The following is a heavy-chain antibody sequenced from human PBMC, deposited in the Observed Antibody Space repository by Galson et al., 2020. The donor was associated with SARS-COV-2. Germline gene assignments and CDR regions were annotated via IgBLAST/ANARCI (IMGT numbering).Heavy chain of an antibody. CDR3: ASRDDFWSGAYCYYMDV. CDR1: GYSISSGYY. D-gene: IGHD3-3*01. CDR2: IYHSGST. J-gene: IGHJ6*03. V-gene: IGHV4-38-2*02. Sequence: SETLSLTCTVSGYSISSGYYWGWIRQPPGKGLEWIGSIYHSGSTYYNPSLKSRVTISVDTSKNQFSLKLSSVTAADTAVYYCASRDDFWSGAYCYYMDVWGKGTTVTVSS.